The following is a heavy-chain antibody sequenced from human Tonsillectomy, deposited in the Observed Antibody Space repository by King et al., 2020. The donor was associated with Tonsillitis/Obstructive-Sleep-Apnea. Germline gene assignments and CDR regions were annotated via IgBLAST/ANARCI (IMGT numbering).Heavy chain of an antibody. CDR1: GGSISSYY. J-gene: IGHJ3*02. CDR2: IYYSGST. Sequence: QLQESGPGLVKPSETLPLTCTVSGGSISSYYWSWIRQPPGKGLEWIGYIYYSGSTNYNPSLKSRVTISVDTSKNQFSLKLSSVTAADTAVYYCAIGVCGGDCPDAFDIWGQGTMVTVSS. CDR3: AIGVCGGDCPDAFDI. V-gene: IGHV4-59*08. D-gene: IGHD2-21*02.